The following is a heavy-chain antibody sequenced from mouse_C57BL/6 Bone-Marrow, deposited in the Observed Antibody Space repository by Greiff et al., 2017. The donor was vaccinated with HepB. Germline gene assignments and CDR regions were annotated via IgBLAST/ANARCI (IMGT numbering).Heavy chain of an antibody. CDR3: ARHDYGGYFDV. CDR2: ISSGGSYT. J-gene: IGHJ1*03. V-gene: IGHV5-6*02. CDR1: GFTFSSDG. D-gene: IGHD1-1*01. Sequence: DVKLVESGGDLVKPGGSLKLSCAASGFTFSSDGMSWVRQTPDKRLEWVATISSGGSYTYYPDSVKGRFTISRDNAKNTLYLQMSSLKSEDTAMYYCARHDYGGYFDVWGTGTTVTVSS.